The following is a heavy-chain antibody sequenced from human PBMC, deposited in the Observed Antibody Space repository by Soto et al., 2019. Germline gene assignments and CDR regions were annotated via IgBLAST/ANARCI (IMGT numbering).Heavy chain of an antibody. D-gene: IGHD3-10*01. CDR3: AGMVRGVTHYYYYGMDV. CDR1: GGSFWGYY. J-gene: IGHJ6*02. Sequence: SDTLSHTCAVFGGSFWGYYCSWIRQPPGKGLEWIGEINHSGSTNYNPSLKSRVTISVDTSKNQFSLKLSSVTAADTAVYYCAGMVRGVTHYYYYGMDVWGQGTTVS. CDR2: INHSGST. V-gene: IGHV4-34*01.